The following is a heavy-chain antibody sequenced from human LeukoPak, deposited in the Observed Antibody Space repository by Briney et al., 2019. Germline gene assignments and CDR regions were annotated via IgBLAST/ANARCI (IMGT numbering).Heavy chain of an antibody. CDR3: ARGSRYLGYDFDY. V-gene: IGHV4-39*07. CDR1: GGSISSSSYY. Sequence: SETLSLTCTVSGGSISSSSYYWGWIRQPPGKGLEWIGSIYYSGSTYYNPSLKSRVTISVDTSKNQFSLKLSSVTAADTAVYYCARGSRYLGYDFDYWGQGTLVTVSS. CDR2: IYYSGST. D-gene: IGHD5-12*01. J-gene: IGHJ4*02.